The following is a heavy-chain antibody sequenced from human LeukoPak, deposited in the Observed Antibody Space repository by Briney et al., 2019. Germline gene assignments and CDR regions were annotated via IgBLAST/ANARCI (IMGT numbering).Heavy chain of an antibody. Sequence: APVKVSCKTSGYTFATYSINWVRQAPGQGLEWMGWISGYSGGTNYAQKLQGRVTMTTDTSTTTAYMELRSLKSDDTAVYYCARGHSSGRDYYFDTWGQGTLVTVSS. V-gene: IGHV1-18*01. D-gene: IGHD6-19*01. J-gene: IGHJ4*02. CDR3: ARGHSSGRDYYFDT. CDR1: GYTFATYS. CDR2: ISGYSGGT.